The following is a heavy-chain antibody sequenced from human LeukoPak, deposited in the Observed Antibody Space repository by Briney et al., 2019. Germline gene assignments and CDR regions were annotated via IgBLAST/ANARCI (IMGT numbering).Heavy chain of an antibody. Sequence: GGSLILSFAASGFTFTSYLMPSVRQAPGKGLVWVSRFNSDGSSTTYADSVKGRFTISRDNANNTLYLQMNSLRAEDTAVYYCARGRYYGMDVWGQGTTVTVSS. CDR2: FNSDGSST. CDR3: ARGRYYGMDV. V-gene: IGHV3-74*01. CDR1: GFTFTSYL. J-gene: IGHJ6*02.